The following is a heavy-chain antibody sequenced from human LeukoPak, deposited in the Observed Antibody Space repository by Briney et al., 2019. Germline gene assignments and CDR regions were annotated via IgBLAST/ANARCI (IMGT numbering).Heavy chain of an antibody. J-gene: IGHJ5*02. Sequence: SETPSLTCSVSGGSISSSTYYWGWIRQPPGKGLEWMGNIYNSGSTYYNPSLKSRVTISVDTSKNQFSLKLSSVTAADTAVYYCARQAYSSNLGWFDPWGQGTLVTVSS. CDR2: IYNSGST. CDR1: GGSISSSTYY. D-gene: IGHD6-13*01. CDR3: ARQAYSSNLGWFDP. V-gene: IGHV4-39*01.